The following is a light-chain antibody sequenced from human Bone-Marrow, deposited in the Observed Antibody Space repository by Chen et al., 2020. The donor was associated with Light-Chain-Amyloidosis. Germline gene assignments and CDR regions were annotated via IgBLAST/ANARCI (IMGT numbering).Light chain of an antibody. J-gene: IGLJ2*01. Sequence: SYELTQPPSVSVSPGQTARITCSGDDLPTKYAYWYQQKPGQAPVLVVHRDTGRPSGISERFSGSSSGTTGTLTISGVQAEDEADYHCQSADSSGTYEVIFGGGTKLTVL. V-gene: IGLV3-25*03. CDR2: RDT. CDR1: DLPTKY. CDR3: QSADSSGTYEVI.